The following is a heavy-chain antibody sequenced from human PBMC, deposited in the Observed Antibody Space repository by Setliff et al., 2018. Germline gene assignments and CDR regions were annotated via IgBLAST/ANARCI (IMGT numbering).Heavy chain of an antibody. CDR3: ARDPGFYSGTWCLGD. D-gene: IGHD2-8*01. J-gene: IGHJ4*02. CDR2: IYSTGDT. Sequence: SETLSLTCTVSNGYVIDHWWTWVRQPAGRGLEWIGHIYSTGDTEYNPSLKSRVTFSVDKSKNQFSMEVKSVTAADTAIYFYARDPGFYSGTWCLGDWGQGTQVTVSS. V-gene: IGHV4-4*07. CDR1: NGYVIDHW.